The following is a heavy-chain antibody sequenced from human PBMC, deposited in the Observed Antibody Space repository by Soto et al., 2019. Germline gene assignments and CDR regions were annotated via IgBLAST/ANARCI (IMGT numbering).Heavy chain of an antibody. CDR3: ARDYCSSTSCYKDNLNWFDP. CDR1: GFSFSSFA. CDR2: IGDSGAST. Sequence: GGPLRLSCEASGFSFSSFAMNWVRQAPGKGLEWVSAIGDSGASTYYADSVKGRFTISRDNSRNTLYLQLNSLRAEDTAVYYCARDYCSSTSCYKDNLNWFDPWGQGTLVTVSS. V-gene: IGHV3-23*01. J-gene: IGHJ5*02. D-gene: IGHD2-2*02.